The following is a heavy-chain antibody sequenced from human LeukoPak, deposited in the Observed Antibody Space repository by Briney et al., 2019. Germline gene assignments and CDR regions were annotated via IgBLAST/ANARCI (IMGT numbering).Heavy chain of an antibody. CDR1: GFTFSSYS. CDR3: ARAGGGSSLLRFDY. J-gene: IGHJ4*02. V-gene: IGHV3-21*01. D-gene: IGHD6-6*01. CDR2: ISSSSSYI. Sequence: GGSLRLSCAASGFTFSSYSMNWVRQAPGKGLKWVSSISSSSSYIYYADSVKGRFTISRDNAKNSLYLQMNSLRAEDTAVYYCARAGGGSSLLRFDYWGQGTLVTVSS.